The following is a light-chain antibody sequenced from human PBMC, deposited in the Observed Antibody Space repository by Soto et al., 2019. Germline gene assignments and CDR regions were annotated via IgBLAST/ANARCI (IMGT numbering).Light chain of an antibody. CDR3: QQYGSSPT. J-gene: IGKJ1*01. CDR2: GAS. Sequence: EIVLTQSPATLSLSPGDRATLSCRASRSVGSSLAWYQQKPGQAPRLLIYGASTRATGIPARFSGSGSGTEFTLTISRLEPEDFAVYYCQQYGSSPTFGQGTKVDIK. V-gene: IGKV3-20*01. CDR1: RSVGSS.